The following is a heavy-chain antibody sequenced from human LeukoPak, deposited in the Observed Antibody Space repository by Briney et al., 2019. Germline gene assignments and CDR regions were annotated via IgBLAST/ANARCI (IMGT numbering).Heavy chain of an antibody. CDR1: GFTFSSYG. D-gene: IGHD6-19*01. CDR2: IRYDGSIK. J-gene: IGHJ5*02. Sequence: QPGGSLRLSCAASGFTFSSYGMHWVRQAPGKGLEWVAFIRYDGSIKYYADSVRGRFTISRDSSKNTLYLQMNSLRAEDTAVYYCAKDPRKNSNGWYRGADWFDPWGQGTLVTVSS. CDR3: AKDPRKNSNGWYRGADWFDP. V-gene: IGHV3-30*02.